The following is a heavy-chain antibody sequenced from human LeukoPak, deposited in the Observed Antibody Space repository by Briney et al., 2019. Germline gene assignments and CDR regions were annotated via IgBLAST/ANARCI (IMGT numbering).Heavy chain of an antibody. D-gene: IGHD5-24*01. J-gene: IGHJ5*01. CDR2: IFSSGDK. V-gene: IGHV2-5*01. Sequence: SGPTLVKPTQTPTLTCTFSGFSLTTRGGGVGWIRQPPGKALEWLSVIFSSGDKVYSLALARRRMITEETSKKQVILTMTNMDPVDTARYYCARRLDGYGSAKRYWFDSGGQGTLVTVSS. CDR1: GFSLTTRGGG. CDR3: ARRLDGYGSAKRYWFDS.